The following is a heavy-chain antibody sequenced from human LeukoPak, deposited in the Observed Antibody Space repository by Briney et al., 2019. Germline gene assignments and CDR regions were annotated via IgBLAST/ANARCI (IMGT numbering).Heavy chain of an antibody. CDR3: AKGYYYDSSGYYKRPGYFQH. CDR1: GCTFTGYY. Sequence: ASVKVSCKASGCTFTGYYMHWVRQAPGQGLEWMGWINPNSGGTNYAQKFQGRVTMTRDTSISTAYMELSRLRSDDTAVYYCAKGYYYDSSGYYKRPGYFQHWGQGTLVTVSS. J-gene: IGHJ1*01. CDR2: INPNSGGT. V-gene: IGHV1-2*02. D-gene: IGHD3-22*01.